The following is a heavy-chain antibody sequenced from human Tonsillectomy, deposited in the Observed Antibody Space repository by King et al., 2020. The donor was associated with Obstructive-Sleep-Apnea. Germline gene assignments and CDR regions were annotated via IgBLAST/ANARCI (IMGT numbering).Heavy chain of an antibody. J-gene: IGHJ4*02. D-gene: IGHD4-23*01. CDR1: GFTFSIYS. Sequence: DVQLVESGGGLVKPGGSLRLSCAASGFTFSIYSMNWVRQAPGKGLEWVSSISSSSSYIYYPDSVKGRFTISRDNAKNSLYLQMNRLRAEDTAVYYCARGGTTVGPFAYWGQGTLVTVSS. V-gene: IGHV3-21*01. CDR3: ARGGTTVGPFAY. CDR2: ISSSSSYI.